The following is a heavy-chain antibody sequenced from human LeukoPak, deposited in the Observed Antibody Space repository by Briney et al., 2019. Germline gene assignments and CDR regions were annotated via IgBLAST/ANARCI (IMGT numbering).Heavy chain of an antibody. Sequence: ASVKVSCKASGYTFTSYGISWVRQAPGQGLEWMGWISAYNGNTNYAQKLQGRVTMTTDTSTSTAYMELRSLRSDDTAVYYCARDSQTRYYDFWSGYFPGRFPYYFDYWGQGTLVTVSS. D-gene: IGHD3-3*01. CDR2: ISAYNGNT. CDR3: ARDSQTRYYDFWSGYFPGRFPYYFDY. V-gene: IGHV1-18*01. J-gene: IGHJ4*02. CDR1: GYTFTSYG.